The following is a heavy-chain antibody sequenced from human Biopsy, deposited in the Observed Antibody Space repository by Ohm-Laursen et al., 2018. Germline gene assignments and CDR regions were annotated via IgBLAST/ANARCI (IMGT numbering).Heavy chain of an antibody. J-gene: IGHJ6*02. CDR3: AKWGTSMALYHFYGMDV. D-gene: IGHD5-18*01. CDR2: ITGVGGVT. Sequence: SLRLSCAAPGFTFSSHAMRWVRQAPGKGLEWVSVITGVGGVTYYADPVKGRFTVSRDNSMNTMFLQMNSLRAQDAGTYYCAKWGTSMALYHFYGMDVWGQGTTVSVSS. V-gene: IGHV3-23*01. CDR1: GFTFSSHA.